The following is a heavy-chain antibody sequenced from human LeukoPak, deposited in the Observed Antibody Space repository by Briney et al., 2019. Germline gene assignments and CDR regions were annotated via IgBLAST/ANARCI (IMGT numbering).Heavy chain of an antibody. J-gene: IGHJ4*02. CDR3: ARAPRAYGDYKFDY. Sequence: SETLSLTCTVSGGSVSSGSYYWSWIRQPPGKGLEWIGYIYYSGSTNYNPSLKSRVTISVDTSKNQFSLKLSSVTAADTAVYYCARAPRAYGDYKFDYWGQGTLVTISS. CDR1: GGSVSSGSYY. V-gene: IGHV4-61*01. CDR2: IYYSGST. D-gene: IGHD4-17*01.